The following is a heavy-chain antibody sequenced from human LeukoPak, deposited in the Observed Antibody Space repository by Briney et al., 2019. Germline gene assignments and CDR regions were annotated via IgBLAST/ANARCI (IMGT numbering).Heavy chain of an antibody. Sequence: GGSLRLSCAASGFTFSSCSMNWVRQAPGKGLEWVSSISSSSSYIYYADSVKGRFTISRDNAKNSLYLQMNSLRAEDTAVYYCARAQFYPGAFDIWGQGTMVTVSS. V-gene: IGHV3-21*01. CDR1: GFTFSSCS. D-gene: IGHD5-24*01. CDR2: ISSSSSYI. CDR3: ARAQFYPGAFDI. J-gene: IGHJ3*02.